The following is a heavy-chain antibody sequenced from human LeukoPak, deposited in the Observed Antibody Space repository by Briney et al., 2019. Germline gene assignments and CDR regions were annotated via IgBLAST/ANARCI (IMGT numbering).Heavy chain of an antibody. D-gene: IGHD6-19*01. CDR2: IYPGDSNT. J-gene: IGHJ4*02. Sequence: GESLKISCKGSGYSFTSYWIGWVRQMPGKGLEWMGIIYPGDSNTRYSPSFQGQVTISADKSINTAYLQWRSLKASDTAVYYCARVMAVASTRPFDYWGQGTLVTVSS. CDR1: GYSFTSYW. CDR3: ARVMAVASTRPFDY. V-gene: IGHV5-51*01.